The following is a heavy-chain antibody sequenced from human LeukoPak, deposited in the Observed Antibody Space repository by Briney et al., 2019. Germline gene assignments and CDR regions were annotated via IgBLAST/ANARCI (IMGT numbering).Heavy chain of an antibody. Sequence: PGGSLRLSCAASEFTFRSYAMNWVRQAPGKGLEWVSSISSGSTDIYYADSVKGRFTISRDNAKNSVYLHMNSLRAEDTAVYYCTKLRGSSDYYGTFDYWGQGTLVTVSS. D-gene: IGHD3-22*01. J-gene: IGHJ4*02. CDR1: EFTFRSYA. CDR2: ISSGSTDI. V-gene: IGHV3-21*04. CDR3: TKLRGSSDYYGTFDY.